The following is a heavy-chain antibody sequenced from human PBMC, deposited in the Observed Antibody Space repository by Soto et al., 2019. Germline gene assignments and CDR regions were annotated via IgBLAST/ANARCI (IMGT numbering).Heavy chain of an antibody. J-gene: IGHJ4*02. D-gene: IGHD3-10*01. V-gene: IGHV4-39*02. CDR1: GGSVSNNSYY. CDR2: VDYSGSA. CDR3: ARRPWVRGIIPYYFVY. Sequence: QLQLLASGPGLVKPSETLSLTCTVSGGSVSNNSYYWGWIRQPPGQRLEWIGSVDYSGSAYYNPSLKRRRTICADTAMIHYSLNLSSVAAADTAIYCCARRPWVRGIIPYYFVYCGQGALVTVSS.